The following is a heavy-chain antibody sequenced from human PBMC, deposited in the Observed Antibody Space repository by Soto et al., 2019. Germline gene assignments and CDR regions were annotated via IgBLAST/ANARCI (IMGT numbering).Heavy chain of an antibody. J-gene: IGHJ4*02. CDR2: IIPIFGTA. Sequence: QVQLVQSGAEVKKPGSSVKVSCKASGGTFSSYAISWVRQAPGQGLEWMGGIIPIFGTANYAQKLQGRVTITADESTSTDYMELSSLRSEDTAVYYCASTGFSYGPDYWGQGTLVTVSS. CDR3: ASTGFSYGPDY. V-gene: IGHV1-69*01. D-gene: IGHD5-18*01. CDR1: GGTFSSYA.